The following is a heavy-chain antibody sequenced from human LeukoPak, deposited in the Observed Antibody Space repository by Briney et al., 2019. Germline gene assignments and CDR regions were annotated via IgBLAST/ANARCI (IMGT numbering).Heavy chain of an antibody. CDR2: IYTSGST. CDR3: ARAAPKYGSSGYYYPAEAWFDP. J-gene: IGHJ5*02. V-gene: IGHV4-4*07. Sequence: SETLSLTCTVSGGSISSYYWSWIRQPAGKGLEWIGRIYTSGSTNYNPSLKSRVTMSVDTSKNQFSLKLSSVTAADTAVYYCARAAPKYGSSGYYYPAEAWFDPWGQGTLVTVSS. CDR1: GGSISSYY. D-gene: IGHD3-22*01.